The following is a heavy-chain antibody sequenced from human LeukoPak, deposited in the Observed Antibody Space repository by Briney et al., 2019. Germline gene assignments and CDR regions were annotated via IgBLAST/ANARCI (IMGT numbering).Heavy chain of an antibody. V-gene: IGHV3-21*01. J-gene: IGHJ4*02. CDR1: GFTFSSYS. CDR2: ISSSSSYI. CDR3: ARDLGIAAAGTRVDY. Sequence: GGSLRLSCAASGFTFSSYSMNWVRQAPGKGLEWVSSISSSSSYIYYADSVKGRFTISRDNAKNSLYLQMNSLRAEDTAVYYCARDLGIAAAGTRVDYWGQGTLVTVSS. D-gene: IGHD6-13*01.